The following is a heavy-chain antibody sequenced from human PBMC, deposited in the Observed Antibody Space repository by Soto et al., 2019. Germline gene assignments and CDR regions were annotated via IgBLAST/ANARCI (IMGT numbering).Heavy chain of an antibody. V-gene: IGHV4-38-2*02. D-gene: IGHD1-26*01. Sequence: GVSIRQPPGKGLEWIGSIYHSGSTYYNPSLKSRVTISVDTSKNQFSLKLSSVTAADTAVYYCAREEGIYSDFGIWAQRTMVT. J-gene: IGHJ3*02. CDR3: AREEGIYSDFGI. CDR2: IYHSGST.